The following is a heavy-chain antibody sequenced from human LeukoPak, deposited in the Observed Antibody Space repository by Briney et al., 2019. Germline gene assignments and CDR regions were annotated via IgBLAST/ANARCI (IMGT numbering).Heavy chain of an antibody. CDR3: ARGSVPAATFDY. J-gene: IGHJ4*02. CDR1: GGSISSSSYY. D-gene: IGHD2-2*01. V-gene: IGHV4-39*01. Sequence: SETLSLTCTVSGGSISSSSYYWGWIRQPPGKGLEWIGSIYYSGSTYYTPSLKSRVTISVDTSKNQFSLKLSSVTAADTAVYYCARGSVPAATFDYWGQGTLVTVSS. CDR2: IYYSGST.